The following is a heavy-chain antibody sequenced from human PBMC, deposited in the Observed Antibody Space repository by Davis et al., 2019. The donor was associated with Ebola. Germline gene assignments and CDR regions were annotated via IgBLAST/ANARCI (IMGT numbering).Heavy chain of an antibody. CDR3: AKEGAAAVLQALDY. V-gene: IGHV3-21*04. CDR2: ISSSSSYI. Sequence: GESLKISCAASGFTFSSYSMNWVRQAPGKGLEWVSSISSSSSYIYYADSVKGRFTISRDNAKNSLYLQMNSLRAEDTALYHCAKEGAAAVLQALDYWGQGTLVTVSS. J-gene: IGHJ4*02. CDR1: GFTFSSYS. D-gene: IGHD6-13*01.